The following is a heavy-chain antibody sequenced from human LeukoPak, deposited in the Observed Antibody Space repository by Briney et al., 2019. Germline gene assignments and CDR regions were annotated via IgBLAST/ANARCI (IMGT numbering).Heavy chain of an antibody. CDR2: IIPVFETP. J-gene: IGHJ1*01. D-gene: IGHD3-10*01. V-gene: IGHV1-69*13. Sequence: ASVKVSSRASGDPFSKSSFSWVRQAPGQGLEWMGGIIPVFETPNFAQKFQGRITISADESTSTVYMELTRLRSEDTATYYCARARHYASGSLDVWGQGTVVAVSS. CDR3: ARARHYASGSLDV. CDR1: GDPFSKSS.